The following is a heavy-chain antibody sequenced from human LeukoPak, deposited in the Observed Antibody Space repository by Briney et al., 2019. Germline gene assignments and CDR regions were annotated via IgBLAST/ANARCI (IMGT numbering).Heavy chain of an antibody. J-gene: IGHJ4*02. CDR2: ISWNSGSI. D-gene: IGHD3-3*01. Sequence: GRSLRLSCAASGFTFDDYAMHWVRQAPGKGLEWVSGISWNSGSIGYADSVKGRFTISRDNAKNSLYLQMNSLRAEDMALYYCAKVPGAIFGVTYFDYWGQGTLVTVSS. CDR1: GFTFDDYA. V-gene: IGHV3-9*03. CDR3: AKVPGAIFGVTYFDY.